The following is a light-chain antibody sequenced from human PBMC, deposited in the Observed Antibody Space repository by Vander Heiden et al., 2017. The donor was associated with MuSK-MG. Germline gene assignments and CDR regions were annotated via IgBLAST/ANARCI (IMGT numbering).Light chain of an antibody. V-gene: IGLV1-44*01. CDR3: AAWDDILNGRV. Sequence: QSVLTQPPSASGTPGQRVTISCSGSSSNIGSNPVNWSQQLPGTAPKLLSYSNNQRPSGVTDRFSGSKSGTSASLAISGLQSEDEADYYFAAWDDILNGRVFGGGTTLTVL. CDR2: SNN. J-gene: IGLJ3*02. CDR1: SSNIGSNP.